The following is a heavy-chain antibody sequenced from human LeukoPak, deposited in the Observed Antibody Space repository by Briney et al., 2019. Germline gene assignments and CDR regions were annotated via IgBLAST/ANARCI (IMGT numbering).Heavy chain of an antibody. CDR3: ARDVLLWFGESRGYYYGMDV. D-gene: IGHD3-10*01. Sequence: GGSLRLSCAASGFTFSSYSMNWVRQAPGKGLEWVSSISSSCSYIYYADSVKGRFTISRDNAKNSLYLQMNSLRAEDTAVYYCARDVLLWFGESRGYYYGMDVWGQGTTVTVSS. CDR1: GFTFSSYS. V-gene: IGHV3-21*01. J-gene: IGHJ6*02. CDR2: ISSSCSYI.